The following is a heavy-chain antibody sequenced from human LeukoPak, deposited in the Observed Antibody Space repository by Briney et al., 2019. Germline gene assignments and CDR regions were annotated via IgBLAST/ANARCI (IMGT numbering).Heavy chain of an antibody. Sequence: SVKVSCKASGFTFTSSAVQWVRQTRGQGLEWIGWIVVGSGNTNYAQKFQERVTINRHMSTSTAYMELSSLRSEDTAVYYCATDDVTTGTKTALGYWGQGTLFTASS. CDR3: ATDDVTTGTKTALGY. V-gene: IGHV1-58*01. CDR2: IVVGSGNT. J-gene: IGHJ4*02. D-gene: IGHD1-1*01. CDR1: GFTFTSSA.